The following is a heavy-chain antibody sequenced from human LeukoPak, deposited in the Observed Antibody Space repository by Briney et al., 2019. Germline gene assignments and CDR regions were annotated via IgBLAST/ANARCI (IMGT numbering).Heavy chain of an antibody. J-gene: IGHJ4*02. V-gene: IGHV4-59*01. D-gene: IGHD1-1*01. CDR2: IYYSGST. Sequence: SETLSLTCTVSGGSISSYYWSWIRQPPGKGLEWIGYIYYSGSTNYNPSLKSRVTISVVPYHTLFSLKLSSVTAPDRVVYYDGRDLDGLGSLDYWGQGTLVTVSS. CDR1: GGSISSYY. CDR3: GRDLDGLGSLDY.